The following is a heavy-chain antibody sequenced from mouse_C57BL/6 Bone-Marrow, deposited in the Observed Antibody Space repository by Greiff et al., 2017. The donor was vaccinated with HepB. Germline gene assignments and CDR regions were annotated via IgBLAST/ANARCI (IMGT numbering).Heavy chain of an antibody. CDR3: ARDYDYYFDY. CDR1: GYTFTSYW. Sequence: QVQLQQPGAELVMPGASVKLSCKASGYTFTSYWMHWVKQRPGQGLEWIGEIHPSDSYTNYNQKFKGKSTLTVDKSSSTAYMQLSSLTSEDSAVYYCARDYDYYFDYWGQGTTLTVSS. J-gene: IGHJ2*01. CDR2: IHPSDSYT. D-gene: IGHD2-4*01. V-gene: IGHV1-69*01.